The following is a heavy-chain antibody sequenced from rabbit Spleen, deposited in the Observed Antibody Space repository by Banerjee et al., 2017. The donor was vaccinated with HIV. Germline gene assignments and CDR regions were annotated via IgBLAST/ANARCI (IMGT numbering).Heavy chain of an antibody. J-gene: IGHJ4*01. CDR2: IYPDYGST. Sequence: QSLEESGGDLVKPGASLTLTCTASGFSFSSAYDMCWVRQAPGKGLEWIAYIYPDYGSTDYASWVNGRFTISLDNAQNTVFLQMTSLTAADTATYFCARAIYVGFAGYGYAPHYFNLWGPGTLVTVS. CDR1: GFSFSSAYD. D-gene: IGHD6-1*01. V-gene: IGHV1S40*01. CDR3: ARAIYVGFAGYGYAPHYFNL.